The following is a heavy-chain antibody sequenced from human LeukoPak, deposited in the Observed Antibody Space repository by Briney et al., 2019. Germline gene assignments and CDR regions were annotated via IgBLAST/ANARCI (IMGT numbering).Heavy chain of an antibody. CDR2: IRYDGSNK. J-gene: IGHJ4*02. V-gene: IGHV3-30*02. CDR1: GFTFSSYG. D-gene: IGHD3-3*01. CDR3: AKDLWSGYFRFDY. Sequence: GGSLRLSCAASGFTFSSYGMHWVRQAPSKGLEWVAFIRYDGSNKYYADSVKGRFTISRDNSKNTLYLQMNSLRAEDTAVYYCAKDLWSGYFRFDYWGQGTLVTVSS.